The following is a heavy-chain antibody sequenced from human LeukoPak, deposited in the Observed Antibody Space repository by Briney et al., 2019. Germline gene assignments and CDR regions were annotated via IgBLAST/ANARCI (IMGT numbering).Heavy chain of an antibody. CDR2: IYYSGST. CDR3: ARVYYDFWSGYYSQGYYFDY. CDR1: GGSISSYY. Sequence: SETLSLTCTVSGGSISSYYWSWIRQPPGKGLEWIGYIYYSGSTNYNPSLKSRVTISVDTSKNQFSLKLSSVTAADTAVYYCARVYYDFWSGYYSQGYYFDYWGQGTLVTVPS. D-gene: IGHD3-3*01. J-gene: IGHJ4*02. V-gene: IGHV4-59*01.